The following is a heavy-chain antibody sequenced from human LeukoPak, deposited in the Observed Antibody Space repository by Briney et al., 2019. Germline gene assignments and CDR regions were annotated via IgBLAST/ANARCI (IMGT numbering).Heavy chain of an antibody. CDR1: GFTFSSHA. D-gene: IGHD6-6*01. CDR3: ARGGTYSSSSLNS. V-gene: IGHV3-64*02. CDR2: TNTDGNYI. J-gene: IGHJ4*02. Sequence: GGSLRLSCAASGFTFSSHAMHWVRQAPGKGLEYVSSTNTDGNYIYYVESVRGRFTISGDNSKNTLHLQMVSLRPDDMGVYYCARGGTYSSSSLNSWGQGTLVTVSS.